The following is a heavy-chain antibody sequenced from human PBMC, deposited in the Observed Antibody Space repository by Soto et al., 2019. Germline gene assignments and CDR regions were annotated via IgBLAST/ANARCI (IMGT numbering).Heavy chain of an antibody. CDR2: IKSKSDGETT. CDR1: GFTFSKAW. D-gene: IGHD3-10*01. V-gene: IGHV3-15*01. J-gene: IGHJ4*02. Sequence: EVQVVESGGGLVKPGGSLRLSCAASGFTFSKAWRNWVRQAPGKGLEWVGRIKSKSDGETTYYAGPVKGRVTISREDSTNTLYLQKNTLATSATAMYECAEDSRGRRAASIDSRCQGALGSVS. CDR3: AEDSRGRRAASIDS.